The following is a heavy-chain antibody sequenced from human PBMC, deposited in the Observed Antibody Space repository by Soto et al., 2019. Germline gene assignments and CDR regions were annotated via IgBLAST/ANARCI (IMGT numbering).Heavy chain of an antibody. CDR1: GFTFSSYW. CDR3: ARGRYCISTSCYLDY. D-gene: IGHD2-2*01. Sequence: EVQLVESGGGLVQPGGSLRLSCAASGFTFSSYWMSWVRQAPGKGLEWVANIKQDGSEKYYVDSVKGRFTISRDNAKNSLYLQMNSLRAEYTAVYYCARGRYCISTSCYLDYWCQGTLVTVSS. J-gene: IGHJ4*02. V-gene: IGHV3-7*01. CDR2: IKQDGSEK.